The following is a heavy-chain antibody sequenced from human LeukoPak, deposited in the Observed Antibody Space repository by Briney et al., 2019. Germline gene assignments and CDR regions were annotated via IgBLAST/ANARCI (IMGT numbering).Heavy chain of an antibody. CDR2: IYYKGNT. V-gene: IGHV4-59*08. CDR1: GGSINSHY. Sequence: SETLSLTCTVSGGSINSHYWSWIRQPPGKGLEWIGDIYYKGNTNYNPSLKSRVTISVDTSKNHLSLKLTSALAADTAIYYCVRRDNTGWNYFDYWGQGILVTVSS. CDR3: VRRDNTGWNYFDY. D-gene: IGHD6-19*01. J-gene: IGHJ4*02.